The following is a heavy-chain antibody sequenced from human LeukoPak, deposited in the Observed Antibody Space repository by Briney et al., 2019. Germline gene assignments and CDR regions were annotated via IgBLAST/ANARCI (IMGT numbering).Heavy chain of an antibody. CDR1: GGSISSHY. J-gene: IGHJ5*02. CDR3: ARSARSWFDP. Sequence: SETLSLTCTVSGGSISSHYWSWIRQAPGKGLEWIGYIYYSGSTNYNPSLKSRVTISVDTSKNQFSLKLSSVTAADTAVYYCARSARSWFDPWGQGTLVTVSS. V-gene: IGHV4-59*11. CDR2: IYYSGST.